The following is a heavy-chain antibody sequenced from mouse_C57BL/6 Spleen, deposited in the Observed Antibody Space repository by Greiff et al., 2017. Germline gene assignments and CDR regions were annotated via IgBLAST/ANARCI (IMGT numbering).Heavy chain of an antibody. V-gene: IGHV2-2*01. CDR3: ARNLGWGYYFDY. Sequence: VKVVESGPGLVQPSQSLSITCTVSGFSLTSYGVHWVRQSPGKGLEWLGVIWSGGSTDYNAAFISRLSISKDNSKSQVFFKMNSLQADDTAIYYCARNLGWGYYFDYWGQGTTLTVSS. J-gene: IGHJ2*01. CDR1: GFSLTSYG. CDR2: IWSGGST. D-gene: IGHD1-1*02.